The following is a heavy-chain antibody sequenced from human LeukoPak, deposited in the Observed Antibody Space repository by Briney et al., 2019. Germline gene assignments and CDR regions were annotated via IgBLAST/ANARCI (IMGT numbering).Heavy chain of an antibody. CDR2: IYYSGST. D-gene: IGHD1-26*01. V-gene: IGHV4-59*08. CDR3: ARLEWGGAVFDY. CDR1: GGSISSYY. Sequence: SETLSLTCTVSGGSISSYYWSWIRQPPGPGLEWIGYIYYSGSTKYNPSLKSRVTISVDTSKNQFSLKLSSVTAADTAVYYCARLEWGGAVFDYWGQGTLVTVSS. J-gene: IGHJ4*02.